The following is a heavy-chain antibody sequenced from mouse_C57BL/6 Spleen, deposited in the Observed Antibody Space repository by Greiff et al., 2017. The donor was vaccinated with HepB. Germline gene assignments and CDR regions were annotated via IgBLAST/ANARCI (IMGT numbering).Heavy chain of an antibody. Sequence: VQLKQSGAELVRPGASVKLSCTASGFNIKDDYMHWVKQRPEQGLEWIGWIDPENGDTEYASKFQGKATITADTSSNTAYLQLSSLTSEDTAVYYCTRGFIYYGSSYGYFDYWGQGTTLTVSS. D-gene: IGHD1-1*01. CDR2: IDPENGDT. CDR1: GFNIKDDY. V-gene: IGHV14-4*01. CDR3: TRGFIYYGSSYGYFDY. J-gene: IGHJ2*01.